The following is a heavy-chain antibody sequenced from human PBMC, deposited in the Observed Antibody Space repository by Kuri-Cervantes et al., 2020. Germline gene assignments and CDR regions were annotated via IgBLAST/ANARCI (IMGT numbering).Heavy chain of an antibody. CDR1: GGSISSYS. D-gene: IGHD4-17*01. V-gene: IGHV4-59*01. Sequence: SETLSLTCTVSGGSISSYSWSWIRQPPGKGLESIGYIYYTGSTSYKPSLKSRVTISVDTSKNQVSLKLSSVTAADTAVYYRARDGSGDYVNAFDIWGQGTMVTVSS. J-gene: IGHJ3*02. CDR2: IYYTGST. CDR3: ARDGSGDYVNAFDI.